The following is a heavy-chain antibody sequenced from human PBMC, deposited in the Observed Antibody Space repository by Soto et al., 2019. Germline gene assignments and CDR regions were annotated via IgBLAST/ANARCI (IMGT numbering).Heavy chain of an antibody. J-gene: IGHJ4*02. Sequence: QVQLMQSGAEVKKPGASVKVSCRSSGYTFTTYYMHWVRQAPGQGLEWMGLINPNGGTTSYAQKFQGRFTMTRDKSTSTVYMELSSLRSEDTDFYYCARDTRYCTSARCPPFDCWGQGPLVTVSS. D-gene: IGHD2-2*01. CDR3: ARDTRYCTSARCPPFDC. CDR1: GYTFTTYY. V-gene: IGHV1-46*01. CDR2: INPNGGTT.